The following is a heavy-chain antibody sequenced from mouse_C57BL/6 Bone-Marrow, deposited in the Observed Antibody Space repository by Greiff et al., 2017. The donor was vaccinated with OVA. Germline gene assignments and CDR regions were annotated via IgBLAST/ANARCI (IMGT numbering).Heavy chain of an antibody. D-gene: IGHD2-5*01. CDR3: AREGWDSSNSNWYVDV. Sequence: QVQLKQPGAELVKPGASVKLSCKASGYTFTSYWMQWVKQRPGQGLEWIGEIDPSDSYTNYNQKFKGKATLTVDTSYSTASMQLNSLTSEDSAVYYCAREGWDSSNSNWYVDVWGTGTTVTVSS. V-gene: IGHV1-50*01. J-gene: IGHJ1*03. CDR1: GYTFTSYW. CDR2: IDPSDSYT.